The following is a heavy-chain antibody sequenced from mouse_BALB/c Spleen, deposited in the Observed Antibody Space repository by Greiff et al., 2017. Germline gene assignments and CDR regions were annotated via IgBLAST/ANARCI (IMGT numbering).Heavy chain of an antibody. CDR3: ARPFITTVVATLRCWYFDV. CDR1: GYTFSSYW. D-gene: IGHD1-1*01. Sequence: QVQLQQSGAELMKPGASVKISCKATGYTFSSYWIAWVKQRPGHGLEWIGEILPGGGSTNYNEKFKGKATVTADTSSNTAYMQLSSLTSEDSAVYYCARPFITTVVATLRCWYFDVWGAGTTVTVSS. CDR2: ILPGGGST. J-gene: IGHJ1*01. V-gene: IGHV1-9*01.